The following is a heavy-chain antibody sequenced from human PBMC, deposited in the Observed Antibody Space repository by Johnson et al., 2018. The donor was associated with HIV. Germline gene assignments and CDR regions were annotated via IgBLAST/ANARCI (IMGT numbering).Heavy chain of an antibody. CDR2: IYSGGRT. D-gene: IGHD1-26*01. CDR1: GFTVSSNY. V-gene: IGHV3-53*01. J-gene: IGHJ3*02. CDR3: ASRMYSGSSGGAFDI. Sequence: VQLVESGGGLVQPGGSLRLSCAASGFTVSSNYMSWVRQAPGKGLEWVSIIYSGGRTYHADSVKGRFTLSRDNAKNSLYLQMNSLRAEDTALYYCASRMYSGSSGGAFDIWGQGTMVTVSS.